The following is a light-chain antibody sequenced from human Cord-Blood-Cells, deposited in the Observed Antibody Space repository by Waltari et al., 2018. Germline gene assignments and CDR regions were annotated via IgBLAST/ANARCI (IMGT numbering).Light chain of an antibody. V-gene: IGKV1-5*01. CDR2: DAS. CDR1: QSISSW. Sequence: DIQLNQSPSTLSASVGATATITCRASQSISSWLAWYQQKPGKAPKLLIYDASSLESGVPSRFSGSGSGTEFTLTISSLQPDDFATYYCQQYNSYSWTFGQGTKVEIK. CDR3: QQYNSYSWT. J-gene: IGKJ1*01.